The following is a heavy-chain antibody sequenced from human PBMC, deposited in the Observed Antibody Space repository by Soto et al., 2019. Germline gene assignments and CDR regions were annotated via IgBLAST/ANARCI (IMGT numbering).Heavy chain of an antibody. D-gene: IGHD2-21*01. CDR3: AGGLSGDKVDQ. J-gene: IGHJ4*02. V-gene: IGHV4-39*01. CDR2: IYYSGST. CDR1: GASISTRNYY. Sequence: SETLSLTCTVSGASISTRNYYWGWIRQPPGKGLEWIGSIYYSGSTFYTPSLQSRVTISLDTSKNQFSLKLTSVTAADTAVYYCAGGLSGDKVDQWGQGTLVTVSS.